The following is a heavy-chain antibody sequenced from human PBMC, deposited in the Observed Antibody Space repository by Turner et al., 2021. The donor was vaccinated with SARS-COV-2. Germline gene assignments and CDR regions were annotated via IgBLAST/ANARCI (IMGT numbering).Heavy chain of an antibody. J-gene: IGHJ4*02. V-gene: IGHV4-34*01. D-gene: IGHD3-10*01. CDR2: IKRSGST. Sequence: QVQLQQRGAELVKPSETLSITCGVYGGSFSTYYWSWIRQSPGKWLEWIAEIKRSGSTNYSPSLKSRVTISVDTPKRQISLNLTSVTAADTAIYFGARGQSRCFYGSGSRRFDYWGQGTQVTVSS. CDR3: ARGQSRCFYGSGSRRFDY. CDR1: GGSFSTYY.